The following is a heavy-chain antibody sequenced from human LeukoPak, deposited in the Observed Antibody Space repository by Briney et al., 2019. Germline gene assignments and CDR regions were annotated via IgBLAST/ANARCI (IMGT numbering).Heavy chain of an antibody. CDR2: LYSAGST. D-gene: IGHD1-26*01. CDR3: AGSPWDGIRGVGLDYLDY. CDR1: GFIVSNNF. Sequence: GGSLRLSCAASGFIVSNNFMSWVRQAPGKGLEWVSVLYSAGSTFYVDSVKGRFTISRDNSKNMLFLQMNSLRVEDTAIYYCAGSPWDGIRGVGLDYLDYWGRGTLVTVSS. J-gene: IGHJ4*02. V-gene: IGHV3-53*01.